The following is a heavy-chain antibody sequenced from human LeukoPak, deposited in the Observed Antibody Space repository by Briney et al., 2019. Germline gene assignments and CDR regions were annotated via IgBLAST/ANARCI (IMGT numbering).Heavy chain of an antibody. Sequence: SETLSLTCTVSGGSINSSSYYWGWIRQPPGKELEWIGSMYYSGSTNYNPSLKSRVTISVDTSKNQFSLKLSSVTAADTAVYYCARLRVSIAARPDYYYYYYMDVWGKGTTVTVSS. D-gene: IGHD6-6*01. CDR2: MYYSGST. CDR3: ARLRVSIAARPDYYYYYYMDV. V-gene: IGHV4-39*07. CDR1: GGSINSSSYY. J-gene: IGHJ6*03.